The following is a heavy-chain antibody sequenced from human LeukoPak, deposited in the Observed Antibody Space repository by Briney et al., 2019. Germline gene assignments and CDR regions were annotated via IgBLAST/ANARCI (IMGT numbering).Heavy chain of an antibody. CDR1: GGSFSGYY. CDR2: INHSGST. CDR3: ASAEETATNSPYFDY. D-gene: IGHD5-24*01. V-gene: IGHV4-34*01. Sequence: SETLSLTCAVYGGSFSGYYWSWIRQPPGKGLEWIGEINHSGSTNYNPSLKSRVTISVDTSKNQFSLKLSSVTAADTAVYYCASAEETATNSPYFDYWGQGTLVTVSS. J-gene: IGHJ4*02.